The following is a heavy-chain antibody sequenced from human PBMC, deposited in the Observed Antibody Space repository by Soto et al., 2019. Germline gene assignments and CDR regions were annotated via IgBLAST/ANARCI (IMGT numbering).Heavy chain of an antibody. Sequence: PGGSLRLSCAASGFTLGKYTMGWVRQAPGKGLQWVAESYSGGGTEYADSVKGRFTISRDNSKNTLFLQMNSLGIEDTALYYCARDREPDGIWTFDSWGQGTLVTVSS. CDR1: GFTLGKYT. CDR3: ARDREPDGIWTFDS. CDR2: YSGGGT. J-gene: IGHJ4*02. V-gene: IGHV3-23*01. D-gene: IGHD3-9*01.